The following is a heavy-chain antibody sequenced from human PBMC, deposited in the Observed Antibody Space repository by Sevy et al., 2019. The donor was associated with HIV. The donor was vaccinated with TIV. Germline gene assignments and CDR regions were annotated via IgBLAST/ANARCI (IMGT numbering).Heavy chain of an antibody. CDR2: ISSSGDST. CDR1: GFSFSDYY. Sequence: GGSLRLSCAASGFSFSDYYMNWIRQAPGKGLECISYISSSGDSTYYAYSVKGRFTISMDNAKNSVYLQMNNLRADDTAVYFCAREVVRGVIRVYFDFWGQGTLVTVSS. D-gene: IGHD3-10*01. CDR3: AREVVRGVIRVYFDF. J-gene: IGHJ4*02. V-gene: IGHV3-11*01.